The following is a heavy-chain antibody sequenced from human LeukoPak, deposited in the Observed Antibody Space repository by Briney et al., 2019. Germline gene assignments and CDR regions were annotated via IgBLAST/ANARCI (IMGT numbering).Heavy chain of an antibody. Sequence: GGSLRLSCAASGLTFSTYGMHWVRQAPGKGPEWVAFIRNDGTSKYYADSAKGRFTVSRDNSKNTVYLQMNSLRPDDTAVYYCAKRISGAYYSLLDFWGQGTLVTVSS. D-gene: IGHD1-26*01. CDR3: AKRISGAYYSLLDF. V-gene: IGHV3-30*02. CDR1: GLTFSTYG. J-gene: IGHJ4*02. CDR2: IRNDGTSK.